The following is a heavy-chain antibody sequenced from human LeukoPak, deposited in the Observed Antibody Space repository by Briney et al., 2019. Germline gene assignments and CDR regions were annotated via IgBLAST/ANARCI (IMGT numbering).Heavy chain of an antibody. CDR2: ISAYNGNT. Sequence: ASVKVSCKASGYTFTSYGISWVRQAPGQGLEWMGWISAYNGNTNYAQKLQGRVTMTTDTSTSTAYMELRSLRSDDTAVYYCARDKGDYYDSSGYTRFGYWGQGTLVTVSS. CDR3: ARDKGDYYDSSGYTRFGY. D-gene: IGHD3-22*01. J-gene: IGHJ4*02. V-gene: IGHV1-18*01. CDR1: GYTFTSYG.